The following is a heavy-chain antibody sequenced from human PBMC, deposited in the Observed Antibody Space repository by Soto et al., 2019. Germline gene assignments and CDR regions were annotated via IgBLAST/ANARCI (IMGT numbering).Heavy chain of an antibody. CDR3: AIEFPYYESSDSYFDY. V-gene: IGHV6-1*01. CDR1: GDSVSGNSAA. Sequence: PSQTLSLTCAISGDSVSGNSAAWNWIRQSPSRGLEWLGRTYYRSKWYNDYAVSVKSRITVTPDTSKNQFSLHLNSVTPEDTAVYYCAIEFPYYESSDSYFDYWGQGALVPVS. J-gene: IGHJ4*02. CDR2: TYYRSKWYN. D-gene: IGHD3-16*01.